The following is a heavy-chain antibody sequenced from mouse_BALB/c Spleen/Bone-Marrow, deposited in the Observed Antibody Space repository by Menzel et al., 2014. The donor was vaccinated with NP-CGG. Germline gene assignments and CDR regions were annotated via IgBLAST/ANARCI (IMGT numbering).Heavy chain of an antibody. CDR2: IXPGDGDT. J-gene: IGHJ4*01. V-gene: IGHV1-80*01. Sequence: QLQESGAELVRPGSSVKISCKASGYVFSTXWXNWVXQRPXXGXXRXXXIXPGDGDTNYNGKFKDKVILTADKSSSTAYMQLSSLTSEDSAVYFCARSGKGAMDYWGQGTSVTVSS. CDR3: ARSGKGAMDY. D-gene: IGHD2-1*01. CDR1: GYVFSTXW.